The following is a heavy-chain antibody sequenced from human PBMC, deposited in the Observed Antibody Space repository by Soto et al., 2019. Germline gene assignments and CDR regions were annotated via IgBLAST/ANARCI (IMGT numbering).Heavy chain of an antibody. CDR1: GFTFGGYS. CDR3: ARDGASGALDAFDI. D-gene: IGHD6-13*01. J-gene: IGHJ3*02. V-gene: IGHV3-30-3*01. CDR2: ISYDGSQK. Sequence: HPGGSLRLSCAVSGFTFGGYSMHWVRQAPGKGLEWVAFISYDGSQKKYADSVEGRSTVSRDNSNNALYLEMNNLRDEDTAVYYCARDGASGALDAFDIWGQGTMVTVSS.